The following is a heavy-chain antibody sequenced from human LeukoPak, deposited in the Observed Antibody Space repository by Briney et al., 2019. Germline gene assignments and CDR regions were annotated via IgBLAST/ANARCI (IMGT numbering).Heavy chain of an antibody. CDR1: GYTFTGYY. CDR3: ARYGGGGYSSSGAPVGLQQLATDY. CDR2: INPNSGGT. D-gene: IGHD6-6*01. V-gene: IGHV1-2*06. J-gene: IGHJ4*02. Sequence: ASVKVSCKASGYTFTGYYMHWVRQAPGQGLEWMGRINPNSGGTNYAQKFQGRVTMTRDTSISTAYMERSRLRSDDTAVYYCARYGGGGYSSSGAPVGLQQLATDYWGQGTLVTVSS.